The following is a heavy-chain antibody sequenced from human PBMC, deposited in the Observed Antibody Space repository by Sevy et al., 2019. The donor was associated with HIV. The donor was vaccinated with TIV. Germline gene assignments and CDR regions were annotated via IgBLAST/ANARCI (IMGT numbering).Heavy chain of an antibody. Sequence: SETLSLTCAVFGGSFSGYYWSFIRQPPGKGLEWIGEINHSGNTNYNPSLKSRTTISVDTSKNQHSLTLRYVTAADTAVYDCARGPAARDFWSGYSHRWFDPWGQGTLVTVSS. CDR1: GGSFSGYY. V-gene: IGHV4-34*01. CDR2: INHSGNT. J-gene: IGHJ5*02. CDR3: ARGPAARDFWSGYSHRWFDP. D-gene: IGHD3-3*01.